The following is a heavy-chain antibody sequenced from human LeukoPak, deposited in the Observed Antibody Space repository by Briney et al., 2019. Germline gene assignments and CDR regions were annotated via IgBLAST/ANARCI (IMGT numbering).Heavy chain of an antibody. CDR2: ISNGRSHI. Sequence: GGSLRLSCAASGFTFSSYSMNGVRQAPGKGLEWVSYISNGRSHIYYADSVRGRFTISRDNVKNSLYLQLNSLRAEDTALYYCARAFYYYDSSGYYLGYFQHWGQGTLVTVSS. CDR3: ARAFYYYDSSGYYLGYFQH. J-gene: IGHJ1*01. V-gene: IGHV3-48*01. D-gene: IGHD3-22*01. CDR1: GFTFSSYS.